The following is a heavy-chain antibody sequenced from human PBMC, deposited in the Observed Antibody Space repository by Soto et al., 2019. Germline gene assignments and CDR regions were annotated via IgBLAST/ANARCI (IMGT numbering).Heavy chain of an antibody. CDR1: GGTFSSYA. Sequence: QVQLVQSGAEVKKPGSSVKVSCKASGGTFSSYAISWVRQAPGQGLEWMGGIIPIFGTANYAQKFQGRGTITPDKSTSTAYMELSSLSSEDTAVYYCARDLAAAGFNWFDPWGQGTLVTVSS. CDR2: IIPIFGTA. CDR3: ARDLAAAGFNWFDP. D-gene: IGHD6-13*01. J-gene: IGHJ5*02. V-gene: IGHV1-69*06.